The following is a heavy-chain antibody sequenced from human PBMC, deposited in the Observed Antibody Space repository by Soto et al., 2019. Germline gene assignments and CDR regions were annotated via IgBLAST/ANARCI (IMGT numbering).Heavy chain of an antibody. D-gene: IGHD1-26*01. Sequence: QVQLQESGPGLVKPSGTLSLTCGVFGGSISNSNWWTWVRQPPGKGLEWIGEIYHSGSTNYNSSLMSRVTISLDKVINQFSLKLTSVTAADTAVDYCAHRPIVGAAIWGQGTLVTVSS. CDR2: IYHSGST. CDR3: AHRPIVGAAI. V-gene: IGHV4-4*02. J-gene: IGHJ4*02. CDR1: GGSISNSNW.